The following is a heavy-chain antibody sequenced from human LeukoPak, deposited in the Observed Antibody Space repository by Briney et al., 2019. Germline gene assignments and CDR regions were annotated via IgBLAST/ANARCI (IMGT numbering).Heavy chain of an antibody. CDR2: VNAGNGNT. CDR3: ARGYEPGAFDI. Sequence: ASVKVSCKASGYTFTTYTIHWVRQAPGQRLEWMGWVNAGNGNTKYSQEFQGRVTISRDTSASTAYMELRGLRSEDMAVYYCARGYEPGAFDIWGQGTMVTVAS. D-gene: IGHD6-13*01. J-gene: IGHJ3*02. CDR1: GYTFTTYT. V-gene: IGHV1-3*03.